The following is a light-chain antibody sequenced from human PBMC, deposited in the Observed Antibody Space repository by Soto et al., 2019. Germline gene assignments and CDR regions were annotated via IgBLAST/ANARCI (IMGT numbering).Light chain of an antibody. CDR2: EVS. CDR3: SSYAGSNNSLYV. V-gene: IGLV2-8*01. Sequence: QLVLTQPPSASGSPGQSVTISCTGTSSDVGGYNYVSWYQQHPGKAPKLMIYEVSKRPSGVPDRFSGSKSGNTASLTVSGLQAEDEAYYYCSSYAGSNNSLYVFGTGTKLTVL. CDR1: SSDVGGYNY. J-gene: IGLJ1*01.